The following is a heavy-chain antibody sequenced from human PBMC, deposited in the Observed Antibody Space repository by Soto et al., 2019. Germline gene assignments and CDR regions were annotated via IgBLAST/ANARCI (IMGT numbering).Heavy chain of an antibody. V-gene: IGHV1-69*13. CDR1: GGTFSSYA. Sequence: SVKVSCKASGGTFSSYAISWVRQAPGQGLEWMGGIIPIFGTANYAQKFQGRVTITADESTSTAYMELSSLRSEDTAVYYCARVYGNYYDSSGYYFDYWGQGTLVTVSS. CDR2: IIPIFGTA. D-gene: IGHD3-22*01. CDR3: ARVYGNYYDSSGYYFDY. J-gene: IGHJ4*02.